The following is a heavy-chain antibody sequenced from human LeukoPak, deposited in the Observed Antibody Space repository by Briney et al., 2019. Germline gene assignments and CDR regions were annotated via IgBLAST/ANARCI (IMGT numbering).Heavy chain of an antibody. Sequence: ASVKVSCKASGYTFTGYYMHWVRQAPGQGLEWMGWINPNSGGTNYAQKFQGRVTMTRDTSISTAYMELSRLRSDDTAGYYCARGGDYDILTGYPFDYWGQGTLVTVSS. CDR2: INPNSGGT. D-gene: IGHD3-9*01. V-gene: IGHV1-2*02. CDR3: ARGGDYDILTGYPFDY. CDR1: GYTFTGYY. J-gene: IGHJ4*02.